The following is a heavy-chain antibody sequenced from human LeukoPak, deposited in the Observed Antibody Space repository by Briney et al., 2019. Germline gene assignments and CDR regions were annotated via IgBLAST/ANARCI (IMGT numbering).Heavy chain of an antibody. J-gene: IGHJ3*02. D-gene: IGHD6-6*01. CDR2: IYASGRT. CDR1: GGSISSYF. V-gene: IGHV4-4*07. Sequence: SETLSLTCTVSGGSISSYFWSWIRQPAGKGLEWIGRIYASGRTNYNPSLKSRVTMSVDTSKNQFSLKLTSVTAADTAVYYCAREYSSSSGKNAFDIWGQGTMVTVSS. CDR3: AREYSSSSGKNAFDI.